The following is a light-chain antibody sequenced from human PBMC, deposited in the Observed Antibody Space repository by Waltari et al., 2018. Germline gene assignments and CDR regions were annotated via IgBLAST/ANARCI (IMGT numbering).Light chain of an antibody. CDR1: SSDVGGYNC. CDR3: TSFTASTTWV. CDR2: EVK. J-gene: IGLJ3*02. Sequence: QSALTQPASVSVSPGPPFTISCPGPSSDVGGYNCVSWYQQHPGTGPKLLIFEVKNRASGVSNRYSGSKSGNTASLTISGLQAEDEADYYCTSFTASTTWVFGGGTKLTVL. V-gene: IGLV2-14*01.